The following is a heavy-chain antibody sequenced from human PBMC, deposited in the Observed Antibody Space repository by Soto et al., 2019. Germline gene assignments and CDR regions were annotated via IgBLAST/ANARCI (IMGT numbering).Heavy chain of an antibody. V-gene: IGHV3-23*01. Sequence: EVQLLEYGGGFVQPGGSLRLSCAASGFTFSSYGMSWVRQAPGKGLEWVSSINNSGSRTYHADSVKGRFTISRDNSKNTLYLQMNSLRAEDTAVYYCAKARTDQSGTYFPFDYWGQGTLVTVSS. CDR2: INNSGSRT. J-gene: IGHJ4*02. CDR3: AKARTDQSGTYFPFDY. D-gene: IGHD1-26*01. CDR1: GFTFSSYG.